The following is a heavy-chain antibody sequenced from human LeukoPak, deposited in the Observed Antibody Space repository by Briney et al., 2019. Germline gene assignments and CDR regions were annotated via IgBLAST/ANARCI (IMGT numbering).Heavy chain of an antibody. CDR2: IYYSGST. CDR3: ARAPTHSNFQH. Sequence: SETLSLTCTVSGGSISSYYWSWIRQPPGKGLEWIGYIYYSGSTNYNPSLKSRVTISVDTSKNQFSLKLSSVTAADMAVYYCARAPTHSNFQHWGQGTLVTVSS. J-gene: IGHJ1*01. D-gene: IGHD2-8*01. V-gene: IGHV4-59*01. CDR1: GGSISSYY.